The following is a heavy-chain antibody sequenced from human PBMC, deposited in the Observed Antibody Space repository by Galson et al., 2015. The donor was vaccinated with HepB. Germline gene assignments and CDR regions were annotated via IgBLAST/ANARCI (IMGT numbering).Heavy chain of an antibody. CDR1: GYTFTGYY. Sequence: SVKVSCKASGYTFTGYYMHWVRQAPGQGLEWMGWINPNSGGTNYAQKFQGWVTMTRDTSISTAYMELSRLRSDDTAVYYCARAAFPHCSGGSCYEGYYFDYWGQGTLVTVSS. V-gene: IGHV1-2*04. D-gene: IGHD2-15*01. CDR3: ARAAFPHCSGGSCYEGYYFDY. CDR2: INPNSGGT. J-gene: IGHJ4*02.